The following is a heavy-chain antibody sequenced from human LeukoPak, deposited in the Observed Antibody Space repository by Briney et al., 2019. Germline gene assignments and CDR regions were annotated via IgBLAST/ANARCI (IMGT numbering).Heavy chain of an antibody. V-gene: IGHV1-69*04. Sequence: SVKVSCKASGYTFTSYGISWVRQAPGQGLEWMGRIIPILGIANYAQKFQGRVTITADKSTSTAYMELSSLRSEDTAVYYCARDRLRFRAVAEDYYYYGMDVWGQGTTVTVSS. D-gene: IGHD6-19*01. J-gene: IGHJ6*02. CDR1: GYTFTSYG. CDR2: IIPILGIA. CDR3: ARDRLRFRAVAEDYYYYGMDV.